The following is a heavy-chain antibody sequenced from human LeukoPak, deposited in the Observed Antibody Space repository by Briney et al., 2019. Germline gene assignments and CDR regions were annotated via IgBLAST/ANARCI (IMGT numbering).Heavy chain of an antibody. Sequence: GGSLRLSCAASGVTFSSYNMNWVRQTPGQGLEWVSSITSGSSHIYYADSVKGRFTISRDNAKSSLYLQMNSLRAEDTAVYYCARDPYSGSYGADYYYYMDVWGKGTTVTISS. CDR2: ITSGSSHI. CDR1: GVTFSSYN. CDR3: ARDPYSGSYGADYYYYMDV. D-gene: IGHD1-26*01. V-gene: IGHV3-21*01. J-gene: IGHJ6*03.